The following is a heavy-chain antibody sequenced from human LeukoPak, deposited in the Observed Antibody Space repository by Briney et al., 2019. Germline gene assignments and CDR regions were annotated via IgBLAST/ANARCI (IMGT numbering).Heavy chain of an antibody. CDR2: IYSGGST. CDR3: ARDRGFYDSSGYYSALGFDY. D-gene: IGHD3-22*01. CDR1: GFTVSSNY. Sequence: GGSLRLSCAASGFTVSSNYMSWVRQAPGKGLEWVSVIYSGGSTYYADSVKGRFTISRDNSKNTLYLQMNSLRAEDTAVYYCARDRGFYDSSGYYSALGFDYWGQGTLVTVSS. J-gene: IGHJ4*02. V-gene: IGHV3-66*01.